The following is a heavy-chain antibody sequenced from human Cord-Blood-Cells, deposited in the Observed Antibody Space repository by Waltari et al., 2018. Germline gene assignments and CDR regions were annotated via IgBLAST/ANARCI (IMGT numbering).Heavy chain of an antibody. J-gene: IGHJ5*02. D-gene: IGHD2-15*01. CDR1: GGSFSGYY. CDR2: INHSGST. CDR3: ARAPPVGHNWFDP. Sequence: QVQLQQWGAGLLKPSETLSLTCAVYGGSFSGYYWSWIRQPPGKGLEWIGEINHSGSTNYNPSLKSRVTISVDTSKNQFSLKLSSVTAADTAVYYCARAPPVGHNWFDPWGQGTLVTVSS. V-gene: IGHV4-34*01.